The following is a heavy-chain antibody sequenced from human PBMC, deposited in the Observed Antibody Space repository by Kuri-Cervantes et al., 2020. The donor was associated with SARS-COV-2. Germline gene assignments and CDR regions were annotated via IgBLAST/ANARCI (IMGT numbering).Heavy chain of an antibody. J-gene: IGHJ4*02. D-gene: IGHD6-13*01. CDR3: ARDLHSISWYPGIY. CDR2: INPSGGSP. Sequence: ASVKVSCKASGYSFTRYYMHWLRQAPGQGLEWMGIINPSGGSPSYAPYFQGRVTMTRDTSTSTVYMELSSLTSEDTAVYYCARDLHSISWYPGIYWGQGTLVTVSS. CDR1: GYSFTRYY. V-gene: IGHV1-46*03.